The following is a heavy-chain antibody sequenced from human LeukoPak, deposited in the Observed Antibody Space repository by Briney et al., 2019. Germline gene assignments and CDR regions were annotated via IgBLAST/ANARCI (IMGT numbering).Heavy chain of an antibody. V-gene: IGHV4-31*03. CDR1: GGSISSGGYY. CDR2: IHYTGAT. J-gene: IGHJ5*01. Sequence: TLSLTCTVSGGSISSGGYYWSWIRQHPGKGLVWIGYIHYTGATYYNPSLESRVTISVDTSKNQFSLKLSSVTAADTAVYYCARVVATIYWFDFWGQGTLVTVSS. D-gene: IGHD5-12*01. CDR3: ARVVATIYWFDF.